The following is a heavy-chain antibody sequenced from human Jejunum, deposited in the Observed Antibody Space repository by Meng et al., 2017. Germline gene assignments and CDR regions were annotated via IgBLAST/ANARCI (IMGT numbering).Heavy chain of an antibody. J-gene: IGHJ4*02. CDR2: IIPIFGPT. CDR1: GGTFSSDA. D-gene: IGHD1-26*01. Sequence: SVKVSCKASGGTFSSDALSWVRQAPGQGLEWMGGIIPIFGPTNYAQKFQDRVAITADESTSTVYMELSGLRSEDTALYYCARGAVKATTYYFDFWGQGSLVTVSS. CDR3: ARGAVKATTYYFDF. V-gene: IGHV1-69*13.